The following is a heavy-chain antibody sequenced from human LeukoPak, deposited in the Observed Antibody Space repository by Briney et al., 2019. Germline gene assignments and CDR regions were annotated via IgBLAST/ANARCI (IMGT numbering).Heavy chain of an antibody. J-gene: IGHJ4*02. CDR3: ARAIGYCSGGSCYSDY. D-gene: IGHD2-15*01. CDR1: GFTFSSYW. V-gene: IGHV3-74*01. Sequence: GGSLRLSCAASGFTFSSYWMHWVRQAPGKGLVWVSRINTDGSSTNYADSVKGRFTISRDNAKNTLYLQMNSLRAEDTALYYCARAIGYCSGGSCYSDYWGQGTQVTVSS. CDR2: INTDGSST.